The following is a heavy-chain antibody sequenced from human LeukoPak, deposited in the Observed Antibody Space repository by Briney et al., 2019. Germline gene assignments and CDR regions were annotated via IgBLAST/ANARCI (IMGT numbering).Heavy chain of an antibody. D-gene: IGHD2-21*01. V-gene: IGHV1-46*01. Sequence: ASVKVSCKASGYTFINYYMHWVRQAPGQGLEWMGIINPSGGSTSYAQKFQGRVTMTRDTSKNTVYMELSSLRSEDTAVYYCARDESTSILWWWGQGTLVTVSS. CDR1: GYTFINYY. CDR2: INPSGGST. J-gene: IGHJ1*01. CDR3: ARDESTSILWW.